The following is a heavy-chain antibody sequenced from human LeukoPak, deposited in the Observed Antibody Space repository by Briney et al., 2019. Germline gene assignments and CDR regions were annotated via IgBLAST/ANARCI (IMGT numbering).Heavy chain of an antibody. V-gene: IGHV4-61*02. Sequence: SQTLSLTCTVSGGSITSGSYYWSWVRQPTGKGLEWIGRIYFSGSTTYNPSLESRVTMSVDTSKNQISLRLDSATAADTAVYYCVREHPDKTYYYYMDVWGNGTTVTVSS. CDR2: IYFSGST. CDR1: GGSITSGSYY. J-gene: IGHJ6*03. CDR3: VREHPDKTYYYYMDV.